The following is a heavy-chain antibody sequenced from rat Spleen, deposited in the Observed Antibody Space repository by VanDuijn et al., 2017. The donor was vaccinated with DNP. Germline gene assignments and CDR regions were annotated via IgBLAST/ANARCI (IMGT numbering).Heavy chain of an antibody. Sequence: EVQLVESGGGLVQPGRSLKLSCAASGFTFSDHYMAWVRQAPTKGLEWVATISYDGSSTYYRDSVTGRFTISRDNAKSSLYLQMDSLRSEDTATYYCARHYGGYSYYWYFDFWGPGTMVTVSS. J-gene: IGHJ1*01. CDR1: GFTFSDHY. CDR3: ARHYGGYSYYWYFDF. V-gene: IGHV5-7*01. CDR2: ISYDGSST. D-gene: IGHD1-11*01.